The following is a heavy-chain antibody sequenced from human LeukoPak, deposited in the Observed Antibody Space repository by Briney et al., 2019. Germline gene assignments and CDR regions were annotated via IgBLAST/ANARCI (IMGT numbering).Heavy chain of an antibody. CDR2: ISSSGGSI. CDR3: AKDPRYGSGSYTPATYFDY. V-gene: IGHV3-23*01. Sequence: PGGSLRLSCAASGFTFSSYVMSWVRQAPGEGLEWVSAISSSGGSIYYADSVKGRFTISRDNSKNTLYLQMNSLRAEDTAVYYCAKDPRYGSGSYTPATYFDYWGQGTLVTVSS. D-gene: IGHD3-10*01. J-gene: IGHJ4*02. CDR1: GFTFSSYV.